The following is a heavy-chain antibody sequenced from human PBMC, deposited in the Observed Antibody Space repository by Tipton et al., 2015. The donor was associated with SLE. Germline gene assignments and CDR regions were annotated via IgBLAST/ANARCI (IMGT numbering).Heavy chain of an antibody. D-gene: IGHD4-17*01. Sequence: TLSLTCTVSGYSISSGYYWGWIRQPPGKGLEWIGNIYHSGSTYYNPSLKSRVTISVDTSKNQFSLKLSSVTAADTAVYYCARAPLHGDYDYWGQGTLVTVSS. CDR1: GYSISSGYY. CDR3: ARAPLHGDYDY. CDR2: IYHSGST. V-gene: IGHV4-38-2*02. J-gene: IGHJ4*02.